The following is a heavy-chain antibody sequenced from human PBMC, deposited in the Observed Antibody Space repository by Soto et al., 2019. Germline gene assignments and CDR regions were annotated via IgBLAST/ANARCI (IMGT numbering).Heavy chain of an antibody. Sequence: SETLSLTCTVSGGSISSGGYYWSWIRQHPGKGLEWIGYIYYSGSTYYNPSLKSRVTISVDTSKNQFSLKLSSVTAADTAVYYCARGRVYFSGGSCSANDSFVILGQGTMVTVPS. V-gene: IGHV4-31*03. D-gene: IGHD2-15*01. CDR1: GGSISSGGYY. CDR2: IYYSGST. CDR3: ARGRVYFSGGSCSANDSFVI. J-gene: IGHJ3*02.